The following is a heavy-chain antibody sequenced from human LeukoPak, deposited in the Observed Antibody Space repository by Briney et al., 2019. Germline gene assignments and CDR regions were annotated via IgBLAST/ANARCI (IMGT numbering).Heavy chain of an antibody. D-gene: IGHD3-3*01. J-gene: IGHJ6*02. CDR1: GYTFTSYG. V-gene: IGHV1-18*01. CDR3: ARDLTIFGVAQDYGMDV. CDR2: ISAYNGNT. Sequence: ASVKVSCKASGYTFTSYGISWVRQAPGQGLEWMGWISAYNGNTNYAQKLQGRVTMTTDTSTSTAYMELRSLRSDGTAVYYCARDLTIFGVAQDYGMDVWGQGTTVTVS.